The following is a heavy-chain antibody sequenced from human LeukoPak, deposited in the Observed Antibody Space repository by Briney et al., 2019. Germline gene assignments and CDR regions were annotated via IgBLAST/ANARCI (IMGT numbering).Heavy chain of an antibody. V-gene: IGHV3-9*01. CDR2: ISWNSGSI. Sequence: PGGSLRLSCAASGFTFDDYAMHWVRQAPGKGLEWVSGISWNSGSIGYADSVKGRFTISRDNAKNSLYLQMNSLRAEDTAVYYCARDFGSSSPFDSWGQGTLVTVSS. J-gene: IGHJ4*02. D-gene: IGHD6-6*01. CDR1: GFTFDDYA. CDR3: ARDFGSSSPFDS.